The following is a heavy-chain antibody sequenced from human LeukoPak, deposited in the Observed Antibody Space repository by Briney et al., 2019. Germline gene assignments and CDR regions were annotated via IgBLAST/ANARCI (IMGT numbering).Heavy chain of an antibody. J-gene: IGHJ6*03. Sequence: SETLSLTCTVSGGSLTSSNYYWGWIRQPPGKGLEWIGNIYYSGSTFYNPPLKSRVTISVDTSKNQFSLKLSSVTAADTAVYYCARQDYYSSYMDVWGKGTTVTVSS. V-gene: IGHV4-39*01. CDR3: ARQDYYSSYMDV. CDR1: GGSLTSSNYY. CDR2: IYYSGST.